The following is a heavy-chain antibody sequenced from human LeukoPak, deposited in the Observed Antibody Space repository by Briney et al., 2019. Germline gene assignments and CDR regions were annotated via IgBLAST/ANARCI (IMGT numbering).Heavy chain of an antibody. D-gene: IGHD5-12*01. J-gene: IGHJ4*02. CDR1: GVSISGYC. CDR3: ARHASYSDYDRFFDF. Sequence: PSETLSLTCTVSGVSISGYCWSWIRQAPGRGLEWIGLLYYSGSANYNPSLKSRVTISEDMSKNQFSLELSSVTAADTAVYYCARHASYSDYDRFFDFWGQGRLVSVSS. V-gene: IGHV4-59*08. CDR2: LYYSGSA.